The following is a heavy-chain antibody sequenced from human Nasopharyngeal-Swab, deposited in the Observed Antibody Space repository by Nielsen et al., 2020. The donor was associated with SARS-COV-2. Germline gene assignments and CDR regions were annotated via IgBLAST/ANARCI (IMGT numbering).Heavy chain of an antibody. Sequence: GESLKISCAASGFTFSSYGMHWVRQAPGKGLEWVAVISYDGSNKYYADSVKGRFTISRDNSKNTLYLQMNSLRAEDTAVYYCATNFAYNWNDVPDYWGQGTLVTVSS. CDR1: GFTFSSYG. CDR2: ISYDGSNK. J-gene: IGHJ4*02. D-gene: IGHD1-1*01. V-gene: IGHV3-30*03. CDR3: ATNFAYNWNDVPDY.